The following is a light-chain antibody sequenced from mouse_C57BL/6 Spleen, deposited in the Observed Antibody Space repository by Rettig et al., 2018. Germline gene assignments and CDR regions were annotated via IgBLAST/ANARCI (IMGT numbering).Light chain of an antibody. Sequence: QIVLTQSPAIMSASPGEKVTMTCSASSSVSYMHWYQQKSGTSPKRWIYDTSKLASGVPARFSGSGCGTSYSLTNSSMEAEDAATYYCQQWSSNPPTFGSGTKLEIK. CDR1: SSVSY. J-gene: IGKJ4*01. V-gene: IGKV4-59*01. CDR2: DTS. CDR3: QQWSSNPPT.